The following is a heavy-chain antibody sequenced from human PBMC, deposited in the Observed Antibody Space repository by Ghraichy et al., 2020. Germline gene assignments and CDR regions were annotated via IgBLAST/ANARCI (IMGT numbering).Heavy chain of an antibody. V-gene: IGHV4-59*01. D-gene: IGHD2-2*01. CDR3: ARDQEWRASSSGFDP. J-gene: IGHJ5*02. Sequence: SETLSLTCTVSGDSLNNYYWSWIRQAPGKGLEWIGSIYHNGRTKYNPSLKSRVTMSVDTSKNQFSLSLTSVTAADKAVFYCARDQEWRASSSGFDPWGQGTLVSVSP. CDR2: IYHNGRT. CDR1: GDSLNNYY.